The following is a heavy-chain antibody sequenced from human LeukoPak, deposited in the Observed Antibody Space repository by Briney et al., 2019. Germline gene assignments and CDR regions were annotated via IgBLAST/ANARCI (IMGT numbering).Heavy chain of an antibody. J-gene: IGHJ4*02. CDR3: AGGMTGGDY. V-gene: IGHV1-2*02. Sequence: ASVKVSCKASGYTFTSYYIHWVRQAPGQGLEWMGWINPNSGDTNYAQKFQGRVTMTRDTSINTAYMELSRLKSDDTALYYCAGGMTGGDYWGQGTLVTVSS. CDR2: INPNSGDT. D-gene: IGHD1-14*01. CDR1: GYTFTSYY.